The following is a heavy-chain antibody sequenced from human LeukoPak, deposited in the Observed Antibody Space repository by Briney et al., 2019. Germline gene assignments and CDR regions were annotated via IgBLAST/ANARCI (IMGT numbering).Heavy chain of an antibody. CDR2: INHDGSHT. Sequence: GGSLRLSCAASGFTFSNNWMAWVRQAPGKGPELVAHINHDGSHTGYVDSVKGRFTFSRDNSKNSLYLQLNSLRAEDTAMYYCAKYLSRAFDCWGQGSLITVSS. V-gene: IGHV3-7*01. CDR3: AKYLSRAFDC. CDR1: GFTFSNNW. J-gene: IGHJ4*02. D-gene: IGHD2/OR15-2a*01.